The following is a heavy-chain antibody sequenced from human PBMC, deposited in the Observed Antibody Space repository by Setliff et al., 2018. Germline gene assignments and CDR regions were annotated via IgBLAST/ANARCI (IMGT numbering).Heavy chain of an antibody. CDR2: ISGYTRET. V-gene: IGHV1-18*01. D-gene: IGHD2-21*01. CDR1: GFSFTSFG. J-gene: IGHJ4*02. CDR3: TRSRAPSVVLAADFDF. Sequence: ASVKVSCKTSGFSFTSFGFSWVRQAPGQGLEWMGSISGYTRETNYVQKFQARVTMTADTSTKTVYMELRSLTSDDTAVYYCTRSRAPSVVLAADFDFWGQGTPGTVSS.